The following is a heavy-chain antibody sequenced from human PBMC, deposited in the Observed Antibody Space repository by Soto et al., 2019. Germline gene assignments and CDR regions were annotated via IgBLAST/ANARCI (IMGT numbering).Heavy chain of an antibody. J-gene: IGHJ5*02. Sequence: QVQLVQSGAEVKKPGSSVKVSCKASGGTFSSYAISWVRQAPGQGLEWMGGIIPIFGTANYAQKFQGRVTITADESTSTGYMELSSLRSEDTAVYYCARGGVDYVWGSYRLNWFDPWGQGTLVTVS. V-gene: IGHV1-69*01. CDR3: ARGGVDYVWGSYRLNWFDP. CDR2: IIPIFGTA. D-gene: IGHD3-16*02. CDR1: GGTFSSYA.